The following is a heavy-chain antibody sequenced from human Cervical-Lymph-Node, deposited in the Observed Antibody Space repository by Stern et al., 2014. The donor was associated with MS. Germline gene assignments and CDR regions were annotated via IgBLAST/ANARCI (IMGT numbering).Heavy chain of an antibody. CDR1: GGSISSGGYY. Sequence: VQLVQSGPGLVKPSQTLSLTCTVSGGSISSGGYYWSWIRQHPGKGLEWLGYIYYSGSTYYNPSLKSRVTISVDTSKNQFSLKLSSVTAADTAVYYCAREGVELRNYFDYWGQGTLVTVSS. J-gene: IGHJ4*02. D-gene: IGHD1-7*01. CDR2: IYYSGST. CDR3: AREGVELRNYFDY. V-gene: IGHV4-31*03.